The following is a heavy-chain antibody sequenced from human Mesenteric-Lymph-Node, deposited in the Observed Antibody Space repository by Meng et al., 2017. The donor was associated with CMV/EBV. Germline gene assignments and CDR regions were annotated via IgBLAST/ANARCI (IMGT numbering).Heavy chain of an antibody. J-gene: IGHJ3*02. CDR3: ARDRGYCSSTSCYPGAFDI. CDR1: GFTFSSYD. D-gene: IGHD2-2*01. V-gene: IGHV3-30*02. CDR2: IRYDGSNK. Sequence: GGSLRLSCEASGFTFSSYDMHWVRQAPGKGLAWVAFIRYDGSNKYYGDSVKGRFTISRDNAKNSLYLQMNSLRAEDTAVYYCARDRGYCSSTSCYPGAFDIWGQGTMVTVSS.